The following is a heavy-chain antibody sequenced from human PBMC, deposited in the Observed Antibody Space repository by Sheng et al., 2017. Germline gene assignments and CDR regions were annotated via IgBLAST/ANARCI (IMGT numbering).Heavy chain of an antibody. CDR3: ARDVWYFDINDHEA. CDR2: SLSSWKH. D-gene: IGHD3-22*01. Sequence: QVQLRESGPGLVKPSETLSLTCTVSGYSIRSGYYWGWIRQPPGKGLEWIGSSLSSWKHLLQSVPQESSHHVNGHVQEPISLNLRSVTAADTAIYYCARDVWYFDINDHEAWGQGTLVTVSS. CDR1: GYSIRSGYY. V-gene: IGHV4-38-2*02. J-gene: IGHJ4*02.